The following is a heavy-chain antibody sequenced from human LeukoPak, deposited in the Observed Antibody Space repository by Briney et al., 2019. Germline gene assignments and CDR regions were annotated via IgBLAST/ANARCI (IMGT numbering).Heavy chain of an antibody. CDR3: APVLLDYSNYESGMVPFDY. CDR1: GGSISSSSYY. Sequence: SETLSLTCTVSGGSISSSSYYWGWIRQPPGKGLEWIGSIYYSGSTYYNPSLKSRVTISVDTSKNQFSLKLSSVTAADTAVYYCAPVLLDYSNYESGMVPFDYWGQGTLVTVSS. CDR2: IYYSGST. V-gene: IGHV4-39*01. D-gene: IGHD4-11*01. J-gene: IGHJ4*02.